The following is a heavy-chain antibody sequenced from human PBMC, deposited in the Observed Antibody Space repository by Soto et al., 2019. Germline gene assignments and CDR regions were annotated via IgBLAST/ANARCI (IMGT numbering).Heavy chain of an antibody. J-gene: IGHJ4*02. CDR3: AKEYDLWSGVFDY. Sequence: EVQLLESGGGLVQPGGSLRLSCAASGFTFSSYAMSWVRQAPGKGLEWVSALSGSGGSTYYADSVKGRFTISRDNSKNTLYLQMNGLRAEDTAVYYCAKEYDLWSGVFDYWCQGTLVTVSS. CDR1: GFTFSSYA. V-gene: IGHV3-23*01. D-gene: IGHD3-3*01. CDR2: LSGSGGST.